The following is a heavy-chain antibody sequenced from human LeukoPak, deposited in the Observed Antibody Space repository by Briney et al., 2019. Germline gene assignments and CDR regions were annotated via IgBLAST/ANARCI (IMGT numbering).Heavy chain of an antibody. Sequence: PSETLSLTCTVSGGSISSYYWSWIRQPPGKGLEWIGYIYYSGSTNYNPSLKSRVTISVDTSKNQFSLKLSSVTAADTAVYYCARPLPYYYDAFDIWGQGTLVTVSS. J-gene: IGHJ3*02. CDR1: GGSISSYY. D-gene: IGHD3-10*01. V-gene: IGHV4-59*01. CDR3: ARPLPYYYDAFDI. CDR2: IYYSGST.